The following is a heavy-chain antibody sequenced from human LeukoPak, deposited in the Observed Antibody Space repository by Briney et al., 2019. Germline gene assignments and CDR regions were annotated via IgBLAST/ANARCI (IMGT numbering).Heavy chain of an antibody. CDR2: ISSSGSTI. Sequence: GGSLRLSCAASGFTFSDYYMSWIRQAPGKGLEWVSYISSSGSTIYYADSVKGRFTISRDNAKNSLYLQMNSLRAEDTAVYYCARDKGSGSESSPGANNYYYYYGMDVWGQGTTVTVSS. CDR3: ARDKGSGSESSPGANNYYYYYGMDV. D-gene: IGHD3-10*01. CDR1: GFTFSDYY. J-gene: IGHJ6*02. V-gene: IGHV3-11*01.